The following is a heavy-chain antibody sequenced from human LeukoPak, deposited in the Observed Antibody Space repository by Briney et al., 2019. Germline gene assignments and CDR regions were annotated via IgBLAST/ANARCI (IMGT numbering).Heavy chain of an antibody. Sequence: SYXMSWVRQAPGKGLEWVANIKQDGSEKHYVDSGKGRFTISRDNAKHSLYLQMNSLRAEDTAVYYCVRMIHYYYYYMDVWGKGTTVTVSS. D-gene: IGHD3-16*01. J-gene: IGHJ6*03. CDR1: SYX. V-gene: IGHV3-7*01. CDR3: VRMIHYYYYYMDV. CDR2: IKQDGSEK.